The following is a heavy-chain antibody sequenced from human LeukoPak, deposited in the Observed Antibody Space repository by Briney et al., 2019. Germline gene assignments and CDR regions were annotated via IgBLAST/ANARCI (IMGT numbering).Heavy chain of an antibody. V-gene: IGHV4-34*01. CDR1: GGSFSGYY. Sequence: SETLSLTCAVYGGSFSGYYLSWIRQPPGKGLEWIGEINHSGSTNYNPSLKSRVTISVDTSKNQFSLKLSSVTAADTAVYYCAISPDDACSGSYGGWFDPWGQGTLVTVSS. CDR3: AISPDDACSGSYGGWFDP. D-gene: IGHD3-10*02. CDR2: INHSGST. J-gene: IGHJ5*02.